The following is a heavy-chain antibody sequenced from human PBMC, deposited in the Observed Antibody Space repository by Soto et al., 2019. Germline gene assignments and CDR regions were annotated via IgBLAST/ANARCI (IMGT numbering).Heavy chain of an antibody. J-gene: IGHJ3*02. V-gene: IGHV3-23*01. CDR2: ISGGGAGT. D-gene: IGHD3-22*01. CDR3: AKVNTMMVGSGNAFDM. CDR1: GFTFGSYA. Sequence: EVQLLESGGSFVQPGGSLRLSCAASGFTFGSYAMTWVRQAPGKGLEWVSSISGGGAGTYYADSVKGRFTISRDNSKNTLYLQLNSLRAEDTAIYYCAKVNTMMVGSGNAFDMWGQGTMVTVSS.